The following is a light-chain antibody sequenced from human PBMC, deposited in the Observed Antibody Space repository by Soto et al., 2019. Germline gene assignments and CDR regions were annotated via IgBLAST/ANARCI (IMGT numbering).Light chain of an antibody. Sequence: EIVLTQSPGTLSLSPGERATLSCRASQSVASHYLAWYQQTPGQAPRLLIYAASTRATGIADRFSGSGSGTDFTLTISRLEPEDFAVYYCQLYGGSPIRYTFGQGTKLEIK. CDR2: AAS. V-gene: IGKV3-20*01. CDR1: QSVASHY. CDR3: QLYGGSPIRYT. J-gene: IGKJ2*01.